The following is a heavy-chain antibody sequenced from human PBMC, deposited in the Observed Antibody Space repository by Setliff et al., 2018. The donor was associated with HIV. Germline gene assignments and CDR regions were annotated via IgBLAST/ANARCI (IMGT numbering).Heavy chain of an antibody. CDR1: GYTFTKFD. V-gene: IGHV1-8*01. J-gene: IGHJ5*02. CDR2: MNPNSGNT. Sequence: ASVKVSCKASGYTFTKFDINWVRQATGQGLEWMGWMNPNSGNTGFAQKFQGRVTMTRNTSTITAYMELRSLRSEDTSVYFCARTWGAGVTGYWFEPWGQGTRVTVSS. D-gene: IGHD3-9*01. CDR3: ARTWGAGVTGYWFEP.